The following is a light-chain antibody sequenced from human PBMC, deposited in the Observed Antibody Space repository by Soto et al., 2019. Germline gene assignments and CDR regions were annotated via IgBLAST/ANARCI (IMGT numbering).Light chain of an antibody. Sequence: EIVLTQSPATLSFSPGERATLSCRASQSVGSYLAWYQQKPGLAPRLLIFAASSRATGIPDKFSGSGSGTDFTRTISRLEPDDFAVYYCQHYGSPSWTFGQGTKVDI. CDR1: QSVGSY. CDR3: QHYGSPSWT. CDR2: AAS. J-gene: IGKJ1*01. V-gene: IGKV3-20*01.